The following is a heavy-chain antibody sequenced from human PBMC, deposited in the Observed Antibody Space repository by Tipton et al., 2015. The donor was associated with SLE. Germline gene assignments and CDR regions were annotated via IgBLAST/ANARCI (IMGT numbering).Heavy chain of an antibody. Sequence: TLSLTCTVSGGSISSYYWSWIRQPPGKGLEWIGYIYTSGSTNYNPSLKSRVTISVDTSKNQFSLKLSSVTAADTAVYYCARHVVRGWNYWWFDPWGQGTLVTVSS. CDR3: ARHVVRGWNYWWFDP. V-gene: IGHV4-4*09. CDR2: IYTSGST. CDR1: GGSISSYY. J-gene: IGHJ5*02. D-gene: IGHD1-7*01.